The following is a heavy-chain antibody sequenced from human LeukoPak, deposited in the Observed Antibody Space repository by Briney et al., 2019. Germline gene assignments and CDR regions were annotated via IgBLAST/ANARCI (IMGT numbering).Heavy chain of an antibody. V-gene: IGHV4-39*01. CDR3: ARHSDGWYWGGSGMDV. CDR1: GGGSISSSNHY. CDR2: INYSGST. D-gene: IGHD6-19*01. Sequence: SETLSLTCIVSGGGSISSSNHYWGWIRQPPGKGLEWIGSINYSGSTQYNPSLKSRVTLSVDTSKDQFSLKLSSVTAADTAVYYCARHSDGWYWGGSGMDVWGQGTTVIVSS. J-gene: IGHJ6*02.